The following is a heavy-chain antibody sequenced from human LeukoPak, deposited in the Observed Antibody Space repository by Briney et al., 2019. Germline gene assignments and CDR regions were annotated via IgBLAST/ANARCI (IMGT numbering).Heavy chain of an antibody. CDR2: IKKDGSEK. J-gene: IGHJ6*02. D-gene: IGHD3-10*01. V-gene: IGHV3-7*03. Sequence: QPGGSLRLSCVVSGFTFSSYWMSWVRQAPGRGLEWVANIKKDGSEKYYVDSVKGRFTISRDNSKNTLYLQMNSLRAEDTAVYYCAKDDLWFGELLDPLGLDVWGQGTTVTVSS. CDR3: AKDDLWFGELLDPLGLDV. CDR1: GFTFSSYW.